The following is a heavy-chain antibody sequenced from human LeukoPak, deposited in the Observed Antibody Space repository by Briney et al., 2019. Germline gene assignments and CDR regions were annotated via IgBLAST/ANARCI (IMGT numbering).Heavy chain of an antibody. V-gene: IGHV3-23*01. D-gene: IGHD4-17*01. CDR1: GFTFSSYA. CDR3: AKHNSVTHEPIDY. Sequence: GGSLRLSCAASGFTFSSYAMSWARQAPGKGLEWVSAISGSGGSTYYADSVKGRFTISRDNSKNTLYLQMNSLRAEDTAVYYCAKHNSVTHEPIDYWGQGTLVTVSS. J-gene: IGHJ4*02. CDR2: ISGSGGST.